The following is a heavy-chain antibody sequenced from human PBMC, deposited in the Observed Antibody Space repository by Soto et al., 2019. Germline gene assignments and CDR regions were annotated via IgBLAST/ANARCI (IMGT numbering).Heavy chain of an antibody. V-gene: IGHV3-21*01. D-gene: IGHD2-21*02. CDR2: ISSSNSYI. CDR3: ARDQHIVVVTAPVYGMDV. CDR1: GFTFGSYS. Sequence: GGSLSLCCAASGFTFGSYSMNWVRLAPGQGLEWVSSISSSNSYIYYTDSVKRRVTISRDNAKISLYLQMNSLRAEDTAVYYCARDQHIVVVTAPVYGMDVWSQGTTVPVSS. J-gene: IGHJ6*02.